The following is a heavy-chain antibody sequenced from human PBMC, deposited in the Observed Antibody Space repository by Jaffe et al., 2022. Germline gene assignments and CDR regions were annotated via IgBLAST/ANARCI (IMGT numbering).Heavy chain of an antibody. CDR2: IYYSGST. Sequence: QVQLQESGPGLVKPSETLSLTCTVSGGSISSYYWSWIRQPPGKGLEWIGYIYYSGSTNYNPSLKSRVTISVDTSKNQFSLKLSSVTAADTAVYYCARDSYSSGWYNWFDPWGQGTLVTVSS. CDR1: GGSISSYY. J-gene: IGHJ5*02. CDR3: ARDSYSSGWYNWFDP. V-gene: IGHV4-59*01. D-gene: IGHD6-19*01.